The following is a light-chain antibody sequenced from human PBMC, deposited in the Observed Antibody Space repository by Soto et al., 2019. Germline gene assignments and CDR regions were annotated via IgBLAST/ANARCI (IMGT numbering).Light chain of an antibody. CDR1: QSVSSN. CDR3: QQRSNWPPEIT. J-gene: IGKJ5*01. CDR2: GAS. V-gene: IGKV3-11*01. Sequence: ALTQSPGTLSSSPGERATLSCRASQSVSSNYLAWYQQKPGQAPRLLIYGASNRATGIPARFSGSGSGTDFTLTISSLEPEDFAVYYCQQRSNWPPEITFGQGTRLEIK.